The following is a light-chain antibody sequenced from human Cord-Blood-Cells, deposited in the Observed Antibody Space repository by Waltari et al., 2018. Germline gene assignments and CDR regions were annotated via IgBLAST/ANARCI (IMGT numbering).Light chain of an antibody. Sequence: SYELTQPPSVSVSPGQTARLTCPGDALPTQYAYCYQQQPGQAPALVIDKDSERPSGIPKRFSGSSSGTTVTLTISGVQAEDEADYYCQSADSSGTYVVFGGGTKLTVL. V-gene: IGLV3-25*02. J-gene: IGLJ2*01. CDR2: KDS. CDR3: QSADSSGTYVV. CDR1: ALPTQY.